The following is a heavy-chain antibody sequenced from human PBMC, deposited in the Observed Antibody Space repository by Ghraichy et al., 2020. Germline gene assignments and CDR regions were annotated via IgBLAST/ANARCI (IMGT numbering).Heavy chain of an antibody. CDR3: ARRRRSSTSVTTRFFDS. CDR2: INRSERT. J-gene: IGHJ4*02. V-gene: IGHV4-34*01. Sequence: SETLSLTCAVYGGSFSDYYWTWIRQSPGKGLEWIVDINRSERTFYNPSLKSRVIISVDISKNQFSLKLSSVTAADTAVYYCARRRRSSTSVTTRFFDSWGQGDLVTVSS. D-gene: IGHD4-17*01. CDR1: GGSFSDYY.